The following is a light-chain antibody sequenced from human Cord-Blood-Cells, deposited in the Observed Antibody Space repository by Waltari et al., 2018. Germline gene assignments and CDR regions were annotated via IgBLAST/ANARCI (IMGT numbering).Light chain of an antibody. J-gene: IGKJ1*01. Sequence: EIVLTQSPGTLSLSPGERATLSCRASQRVSSSYLAWNQQKPGQAPRLLIYGASSRATGIPDRCSGSGSGTDFTLTISRLEPEDFAVYYCQQYGSSPQTFGQGTKVEIK. CDR3: QQYGSSPQT. CDR1: QRVSSSY. CDR2: GAS. V-gene: IGKV3-20*01.